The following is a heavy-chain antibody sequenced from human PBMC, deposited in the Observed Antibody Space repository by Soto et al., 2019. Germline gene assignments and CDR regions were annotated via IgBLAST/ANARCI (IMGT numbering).Heavy chain of an antibody. D-gene: IGHD6-19*01. V-gene: IGHV3-23*01. J-gene: IGHJ4*02. Sequence: EVQLLESGGGLVQPGGSLRLSCAASGFTFSSYAMSWVRQAPVKGLEWVSAISGSGGSTYYADSVKGRFTISRDNSKNTLYLQMNSLRAEDTAVYYCATEPYPYSSGWQPFDDWGQGTLVTVSS. CDR2: ISGSGGST. CDR1: GFTFSSYA. CDR3: ATEPYPYSSGWQPFDD.